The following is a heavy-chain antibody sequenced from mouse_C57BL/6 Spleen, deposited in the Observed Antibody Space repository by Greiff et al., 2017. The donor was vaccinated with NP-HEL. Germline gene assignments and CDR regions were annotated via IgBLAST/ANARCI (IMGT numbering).Heavy chain of an antibody. V-gene: IGHV1-53*01. J-gene: IGHJ2*01. D-gene: IGHD3-2*02. CDR1: GYTFTSYW. CDR2: INPSNGGT. CDR3: ARSWTAQADYFDY. Sequence: QVQLQQSGTELVKPGASVKLSCKASGYTFTSYWMHWVKQRPGQGLEWIGNINPSNGGTNYNEKFKSKATLTVDKSSSTAYMQLSSLTSEDSAVYYCARSWTAQADYFDYWGQGTTLTVSS.